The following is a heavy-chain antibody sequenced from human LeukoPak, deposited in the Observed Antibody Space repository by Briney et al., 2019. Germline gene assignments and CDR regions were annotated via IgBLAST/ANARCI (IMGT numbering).Heavy chain of an antibody. J-gene: IGHJ4*02. Sequence: SETLSLTCAVYGGSFSGYYWSWIRQPPGKGLEWIGYIFHNGDTNYSPSLRSRLTLSVDTSKNQFSLRLTSVTAADTAVYYCARGRYSRGTFDIWGLGTLVTVSS. V-gene: IGHV4-34*01. CDR2: IFHNGDT. CDR1: GGSFSGYY. CDR3: ARGRYSRGTFDI. D-gene: IGHD3-9*01.